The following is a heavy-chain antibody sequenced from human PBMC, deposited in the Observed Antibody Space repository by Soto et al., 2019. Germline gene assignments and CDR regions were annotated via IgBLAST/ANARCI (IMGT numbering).Heavy chain of an antibody. D-gene: IGHD3-10*01. CDR1: NFSLSKEYY. CDR3: ARGAPRGIIHDFDS. CDR2: IHQSGGP. V-gene: IGHV4-38-2*01. J-gene: IGHJ4*02. Sequence: PSATLSLTCAVSNFSLSKEYYWGWIRQPPGKGLEWIGSIHQSGGPYYNPSLKSRLTISIDKSKQQFSLWLSSVTAADTAGYYCARGAPRGIIHDFDSWGQVSLVTVST.